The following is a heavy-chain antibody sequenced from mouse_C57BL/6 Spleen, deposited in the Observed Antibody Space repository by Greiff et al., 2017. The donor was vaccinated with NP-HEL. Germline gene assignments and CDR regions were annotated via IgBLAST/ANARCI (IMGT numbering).Heavy chain of an antibody. J-gene: IGHJ3*01. D-gene: IGHD2-1*01. CDR1: GFSLTSYG. Sequence: QVQLKESGPGLVAPSQSLSITCTVSGFSLTSYGVHWVRQPPGKGLEWLVVIWSDGSTTYNSAPKSRLSISKDNSKSQVFLKMNSLQTDDTAMYYCARHGGVSTMASWFAYWGQGTLVTVSA. CDR3: ARHGGVSTMASWFAY. CDR2: IWSDGST. V-gene: IGHV2-6-1*01.